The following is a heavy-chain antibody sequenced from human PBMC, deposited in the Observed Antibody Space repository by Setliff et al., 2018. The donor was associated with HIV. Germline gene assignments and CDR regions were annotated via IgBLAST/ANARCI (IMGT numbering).Heavy chain of an antibody. CDR3: ARQRHGGAGAHDY. CDR1: GGSISSHY. J-gene: IGHJ4*02. V-gene: IGHV4-59*11. CDR2: IYYSGST. D-gene: IGHD3-16*01. Sequence: PSETLSLTCTVSGGSISSHYWNWIRQPPGKGLEWIGSIYYSGSTNYNPSLKSRVTISVDTSRKQFSLKLSSVTAADTAVYYCARQRHGGAGAHDYWGQGTLVTVSS.